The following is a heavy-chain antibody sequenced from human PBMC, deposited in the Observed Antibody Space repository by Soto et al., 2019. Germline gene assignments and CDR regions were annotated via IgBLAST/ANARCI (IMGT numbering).Heavy chain of an antibody. CDR2: INPSGGST. D-gene: IGHD2-15*01. CDR1: GYTFTSYY. Sequence: GASVKVSCKASGYTFTSYYMHWVRQAPGQGLEWMGIINPSGGSTSYAQKFQGRVTMTRDTSTSTVYMELSSLRSEDTAVYYCARGARWIGSCYPFCYMDVWGKGTTVTVS. J-gene: IGHJ6*03. V-gene: IGHV1-46*03. CDR3: ARGARWIGSCYPFCYMDV.